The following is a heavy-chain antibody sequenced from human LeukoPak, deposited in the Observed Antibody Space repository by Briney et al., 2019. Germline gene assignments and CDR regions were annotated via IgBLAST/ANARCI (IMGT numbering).Heavy chain of an antibody. CDR2: ISSSNRFI. J-gene: IGHJ4*02. CDR1: GFTLSSHT. Sequence: GGSLRLSCVASGFTLSSHTMNWVRQAPGKGLEWVSSISSSNRFIYYADSVKGRFTISRDNAKNSLYLQMNSLRAEDTAIYYCARDSSYTVTTYEGFDYWGQGSLVAVSS. CDR3: ARDSSYTVTTYEGFDY. D-gene: IGHD4-11*01. V-gene: IGHV3-21*01.